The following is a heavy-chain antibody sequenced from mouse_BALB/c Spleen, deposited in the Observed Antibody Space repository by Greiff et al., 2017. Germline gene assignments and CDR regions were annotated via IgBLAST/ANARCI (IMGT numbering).Heavy chain of an antibody. V-gene: IGHV1-9*01. CDR1: GYTFSSYW. Sequence: VQLQQSGAELMKPGASVKISCKASGYTFSSYWIEWVKQRPGHGLEWIGEILPGGGSTNYNEKFKGKATFTADTSSNTAYMQLSSLTSEDSAVYYCARGYYGSRNWYFDVWGAGTTVTVSS. D-gene: IGHD1-1*01. J-gene: IGHJ1*01. CDR2: ILPGGGST. CDR3: ARGYYGSRNWYFDV.